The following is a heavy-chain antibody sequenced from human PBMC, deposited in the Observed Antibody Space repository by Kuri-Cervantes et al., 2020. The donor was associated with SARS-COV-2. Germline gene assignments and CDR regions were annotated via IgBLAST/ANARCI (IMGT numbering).Heavy chain of an antibody. V-gene: IGHV3-9*01. J-gene: IGHJ6*02. Sequence: GGSLRLSCAASGFTFDDYAMHWVRQAPGKGLEWVSGISWNSGSIGYADSVKGRFTISRDNAKNSLDLQMNSLKTEDTAVYYCKVSCSRGSCSSVPPYYYSMDVWGQGTTVTVSS. CDR3: KVSCSRGSCSSVPPYYYSMDV. CDR2: ISWNSGSI. D-gene: IGHD2-15*01. CDR1: GFTFDDYA.